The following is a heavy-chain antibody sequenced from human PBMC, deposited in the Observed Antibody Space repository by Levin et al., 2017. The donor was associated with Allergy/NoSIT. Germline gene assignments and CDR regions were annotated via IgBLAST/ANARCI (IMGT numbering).Heavy chain of an antibody. V-gene: IGHV3-9*01. CDR2: ISWNSGSI. D-gene: IGHD6-6*01. J-gene: IGHJ4*02. CDR3: AKDMGYSSSSGLNY. Sequence: PGGSLRLSCAASGFTFDDYAMHWVRQAPGKGLEWVSGISWNSGSIGYADSVKGRFTISRDNAKNSLYLQMNSLRAEDTALYYCAKDMGYSSSSGLNYWGQGTLVTVSS. CDR1: GFTFDDYA.